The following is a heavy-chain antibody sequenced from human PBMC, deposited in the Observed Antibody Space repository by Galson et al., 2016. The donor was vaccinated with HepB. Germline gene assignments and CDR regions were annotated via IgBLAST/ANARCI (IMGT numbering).Heavy chain of an antibody. CDR1: GGIFTSYA. V-gene: IGHV1-69*06. J-gene: IGHJ4*02. Sequence: SVKVSCKASGGIFTSYAVSWVRQVPGQRPEWMGAIVPVFGSTNYAEKFQGRVTITADKSTSTAYMELSSLTSDDTGVYFCARQKTGVVVMDSWGRGTLVTVSS. CDR2: IVPVFGST. D-gene: IGHD3-3*01. CDR3: ARQKTGVVVMDS.